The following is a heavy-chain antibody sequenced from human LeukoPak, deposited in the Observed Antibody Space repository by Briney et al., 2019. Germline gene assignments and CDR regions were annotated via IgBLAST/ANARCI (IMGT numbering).Heavy chain of an antibody. CDR3: AREDSGGYYYGPADY. J-gene: IGHJ4*02. D-gene: IGHD3-22*01. CDR2: IYYSGST. CDR1: GGSITSRNYY. V-gene: IGHV4-39*07. Sequence: PSETLSLTCTVSGGSITSRNYYWDWIRQPPGKGLEWIASIYYSGSTYYNPSLKSRVTISVATSKNQFSLRLTSVTAADTAVYYCAREDSGGYYYGPADYWGQGTLVTVSS.